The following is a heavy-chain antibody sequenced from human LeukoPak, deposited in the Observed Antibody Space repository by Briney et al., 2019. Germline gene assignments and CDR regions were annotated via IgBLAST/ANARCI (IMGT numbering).Heavy chain of an antibody. Sequence: SETLSLTCSVSGGSISNYFWTWIRQPPGKGLEWIGYIYSSGSTYYSPSLKSRVTISVDTSKNRFSLKLSTVTAADTAVYYCARRPTGDPKFDYWGQGTLVTVSS. CDR3: ARRPTGDPKFDY. D-gene: IGHD7-27*01. CDR1: GGSISNYF. J-gene: IGHJ4*02. V-gene: IGHV4-59*08. CDR2: IYSSGST.